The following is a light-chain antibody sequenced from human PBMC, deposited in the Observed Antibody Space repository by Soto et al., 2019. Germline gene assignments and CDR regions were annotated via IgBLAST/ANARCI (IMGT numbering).Light chain of an antibody. V-gene: IGLV2-14*01. CDR2: DVS. Sequence: QSVRTQAGSVSGSPGQSITISCTGTSRDVGGYNYVSWYQQHPGKAPKLMIYDVSNRPSGVSNRFSGSKSGKTASLTISGLQAEDEADYYCSSYTTSTTSFVFGTGTKVTVL. J-gene: IGLJ1*01. CDR1: SRDVGGYNY. CDR3: SSYTTSTTSFV.